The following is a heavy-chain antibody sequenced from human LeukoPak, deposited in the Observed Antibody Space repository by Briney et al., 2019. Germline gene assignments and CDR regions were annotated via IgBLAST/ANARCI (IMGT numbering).Heavy chain of an antibody. Sequence: GASVKVSCKASGYTFTSYDINWVRQATGQGLEWMGWMNPNSGNTNYAQNLQGRVTMTTDTSTSTAYMELRSLRSDDTAVYYCARDFTGGNYFNDYWGQGTLVTVSS. J-gene: IGHJ4*02. V-gene: IGHV1-18*01. CDR1: GYTFTSYD. CDR2: MNPNSGNT. CDR3: ARDFTGGNYFNDY. D-gene: IGHD1-26*01.